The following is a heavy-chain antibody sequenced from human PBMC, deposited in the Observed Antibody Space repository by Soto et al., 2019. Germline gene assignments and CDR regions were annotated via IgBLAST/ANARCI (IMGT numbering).Heavy chain of an antibody. CDR1: GFTFSSYA. V-gene: IGHV3-30-3*01. J-gene: IGHJ4*02. CDR2: ISYDGSNK. Sequence: PGGSLRLSCAASGFTFSSYAMHWVRQAPGKGLEWVAVISYDGSNKYYADSVKGRFTISRDNSKNTLYLQMNSLRAEDTAVYYCARGKRPRGYSYGVSLDYWGQGTLVTVSS. CDR3: ARGKRPRGYSYGVSLDY. D-gene: IGHD5-18*01.